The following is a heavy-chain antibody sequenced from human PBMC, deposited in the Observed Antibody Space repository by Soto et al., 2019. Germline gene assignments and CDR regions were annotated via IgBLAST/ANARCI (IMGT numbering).Heavy chain of an antibody. CDR2: ISNVGSYT. J-gene: IGHJ3*02. D-gene: IGHD2-21*01. CDR3: ARDIRDGYNSQAFDI. CDR1: RFTFSDYY. Sequence: PGGSLRLSCAASRFTFSDYYMSWIRQAPGKGLEWVSYISNVGSYTHYADFVKDRFTISRDNAKNSLYLQMNSLRAEDTAVYYCARDIRDGYNSQAFDIWGQGTMVTVSS. V-gene: IGHV3-11*06.